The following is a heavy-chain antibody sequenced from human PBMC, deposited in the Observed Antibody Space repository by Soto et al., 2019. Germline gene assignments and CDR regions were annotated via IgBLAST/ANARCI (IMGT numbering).Heavy chain of an antibody. V-gene: IGHV3-23*01. CDR3: ARVYSPYCGGDCSYGMDV. J-gene: IGHJ6*02. Sequence: PGGSLRLSCAASGFTFSSYAMSWVRQAPGKGLEWVSAISGNGSSTYYADSVKGRFTISRDNSKNTLYLQMNSLRAEDTAVYYCARVYSPYCGGDCSYGMDVWGQGTTVTVSS. D-gene: IGHD2-21*02. CDR1: GFTFSSYA. CDR2: ISGNGSST.